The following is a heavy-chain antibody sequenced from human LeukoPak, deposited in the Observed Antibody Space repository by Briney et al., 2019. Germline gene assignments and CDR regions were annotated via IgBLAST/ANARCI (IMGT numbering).Heavy chain of an antibody. CDR2: ISSSSSLI. CDR3: ARDRPTYDFWSGYLYYFDY. V-gene: IGHV3-48*04. J-gene: IGHJ4*02. CDR1: GFTFSSYS. D-gene: IGHD3-3*01. Sequence: GGSLRLSCAASGFTFSSYSMNWVRQAPGKGLEWVSYISSSSSLIYYADSVKGRFTVSRDNAKKSVDLQMNSLRVEDTAVYYCARDRPTYDFWSGYLYYFDYWGQGTLVTVSS.